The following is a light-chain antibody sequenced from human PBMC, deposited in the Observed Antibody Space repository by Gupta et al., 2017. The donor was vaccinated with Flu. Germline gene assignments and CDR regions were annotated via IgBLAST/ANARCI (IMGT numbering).Light chain of an antibody. J-gene: IGLJ2*01. CDR2: ENN. CDR3: GTWDSSLSAYVV. CDR1: SSNIGNNY. V-gene: IGLV1-51*02. Sequence: QSVLTQPPSVSAAPGQKVTISCSGSSSNIGNNYVSWYQQLPGTAPKLLIYENNKRPSGIPDRFSGSKSGTSATLGITGLQTGDEADYYCGTWDSSLSAYVVFGGGTKL.